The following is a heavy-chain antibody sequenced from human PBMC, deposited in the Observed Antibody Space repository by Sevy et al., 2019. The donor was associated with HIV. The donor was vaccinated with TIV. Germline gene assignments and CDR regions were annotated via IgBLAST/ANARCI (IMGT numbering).Heavy chain of an antibody. D-gene: IGHD3-22*01. J-gene: IGHJ4*02. V-gene: IGHV3-30-3*01. CDR1: GFTFSYHA. CDR3: TRETPNYDSSGYFDY. CDR2: ISYDGTKK. Sequence: GGSLRLSCAVSGFTFSYHAIHWVRHAPGKGLEWVAVISYDGTKKYYSDSLKGRFTISRDNSKNTLYLQMNSLRAEDTAVYYCTRETPNYDSSGYFDYWGQGTLVTVSS.